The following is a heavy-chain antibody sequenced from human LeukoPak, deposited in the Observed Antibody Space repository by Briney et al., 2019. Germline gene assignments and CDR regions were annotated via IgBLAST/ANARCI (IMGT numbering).Heavy chain of an antibody. D-gene: IGHD6-19*01. J-gene: IGHJ4*02. Sequence: PSETLSLTCTVSGGSISSYYWSWIRQPAGKGLEWIGRIYTSGSTNYNPSLKSRVTMSVDTSKNQFSLNLSSVTAADTAVYYCARGPVAGALRGLDDWGQGTLVTVSS. CDR2: IYTSGST. CDR3: ARGPVAGALRGLDD. V-gene: IGHV4-4*07. CDR1: GGSISSYY.